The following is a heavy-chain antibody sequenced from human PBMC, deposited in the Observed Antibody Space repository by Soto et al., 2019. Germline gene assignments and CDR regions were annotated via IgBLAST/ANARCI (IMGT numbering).Heavy chain of an antibody. CDR3: ARDKITGLFDY. CDR1: GGSFSGYY. Sequence: SETLSLTCTVYGGSFSGYYWTWIRQPPGTGLEWIGEINHSGSTNYNPSLKSRVTISVDTSKNQFSLKLTSVTAADTAVYYCARDKITGLFDYWGQGTLVTSPQ. D-gene: IGHD2-8*02. J-gene: IGHJ4*02. CDR2: INHSGST. V-gene: IGHV4-34*01.